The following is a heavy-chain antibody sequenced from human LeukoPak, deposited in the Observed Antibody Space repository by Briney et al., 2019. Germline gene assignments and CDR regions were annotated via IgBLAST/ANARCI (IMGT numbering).Heavy chain of an antibody. CDR1: GFTLSSYA. CDR2: IQYDGSKK. D-gene: IGHD1-26*01. Sequence: GGSLGLSCAASGFTLSSYAMHWVRQAPGKGLEWVTFIQYDGSKKYYADSVKGRFTISRDNSKNTLYLEMNSLRAEDTAVYYCARHHRWELRRFDPWGQGTLVTVSS. J-gene: IGHJ5*02. CDR3: ARHHRWELRRFDP. V-gene: IGHV3-30*04.